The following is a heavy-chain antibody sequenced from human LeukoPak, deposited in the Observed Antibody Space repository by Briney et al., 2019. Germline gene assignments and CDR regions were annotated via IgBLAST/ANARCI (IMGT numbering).Heavy chain of an antibody. D-gene: IGHD2-2*01. CDR3: AREVPAYCSSTSCPRFDY. CDR2: INPSGGST. Sequence: ASVKVSCKASGYTFTSYYMHWVRQAPGQGLEWMGIINPSGGSTSYAQKFQGRVTMTRDTSTSTVYMELSSLRSGDTAVYYCAREVPAYCSSTSCPRFDYWGQGTLVTVSS. V-gene: IGHV1-46*03. J-gene: IGHJ4*02. CDR1: GYTFTSYY.